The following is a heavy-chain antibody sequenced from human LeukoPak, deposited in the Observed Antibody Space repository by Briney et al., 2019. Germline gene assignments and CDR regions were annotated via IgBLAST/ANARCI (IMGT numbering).Heavy chain of an antibody. D-gene: IGHD3-22*01. J-gene: IGHJ4*02. CDR1: GYTLTELS. V-gene: IGHV1-24*01. CDR2: FDPEDGET. CDR3: ATDTRYYYDSSGGLSYFDY. Sequence: ASVKVSCKVSGYTLTELSMHWVRQAPGKGLEWMGGFDPEDGETIYAQKFQGRVTMTEDTSTDTAYMELSSLRSEDTAVYYCATDTRYYYDSSGGLSYFDYWGQGTLVTVSS.